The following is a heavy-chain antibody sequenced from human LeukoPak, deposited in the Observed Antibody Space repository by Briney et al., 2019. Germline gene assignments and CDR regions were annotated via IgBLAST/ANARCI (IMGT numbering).Heavy chain of an antibody. V-gene: IGHV3-23*01. CDR1: GFTFSSYA. J-gene: IGHJ4*01. CDR3: AKEGLYCSSTSCFQFFDY. Sequence: PGGSLRLSCAASGFTFSSYAMSWVRQAPGKGLEWVSAISGSGGSTYYADSVKGRFTISRDNSKNTLYLQMNSLRAEDTAVYYCAKEGLYCSSTSCFQFFDYWGQGTPVTVSS. CDR2: ISGSGGST. D-gene: IGHD2-2*01.